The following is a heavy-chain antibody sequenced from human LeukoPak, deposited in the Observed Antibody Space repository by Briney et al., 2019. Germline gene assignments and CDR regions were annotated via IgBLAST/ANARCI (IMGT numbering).Heavy chain of an antibody. Sequence: SVRVSCKASGGTFSSYAISWVRQAPGQGLEWMGGIIPIFGTAHYAQKFQGRVTITADESTSTAYMELSSLRSEDTAVYYCARGGGNTWIQNTNWFDPWGQGTLVTVSS. D-gene: IGHD5-18*01. CDR3: ARGGGNTWIQNTNWFDP. CDR2: IIPIFGTA. V-gene: IGHV1-69*13. CDR1: GGTFSSYA. J-gene: IGHJ5*02.